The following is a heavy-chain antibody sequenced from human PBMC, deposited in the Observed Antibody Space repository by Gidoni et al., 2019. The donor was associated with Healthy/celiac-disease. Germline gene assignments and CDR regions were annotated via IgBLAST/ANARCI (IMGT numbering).Heavy chain of an antibody. Sequence: QVQLQESGPGLVKPSQTLSLTCTVSGGSISSGGYSWSWIRQHPGKGLEWIGYIYYSGSTYYNPSLKSRVTISVDTSKNQFSLKLSSVTAADTAVYYCASRSSPVGHWFDPWGQGTLVTVSS. CDR2: IYYSGST. J-gene: IGHJ5*02. CDR1: GGSISSGGYS. V-gene: IGHV4-31*03. D-gene: IGHD2-2*01. CDR3: ASRSSPVGHWFDP.